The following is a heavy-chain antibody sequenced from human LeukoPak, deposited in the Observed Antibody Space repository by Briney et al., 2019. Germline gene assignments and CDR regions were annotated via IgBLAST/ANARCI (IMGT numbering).Heavy chain of an antibody. CDR1: GFTFNRYY. V-gene: IGHV3-74*01. CDR3: ARSVYYDFWSGWFDY. J-gene: IGHJ4*02. Sequence: GGSLRLSCAASGFTFNRYYMYWIRQAPGKGLVWVSRISDDGRVTLYADFVKGRFTISRDNTKNTLSLQMNSLRAEDTAVYYCARSVYYDFWSGWFDYWGQGTLVTVSS. CDR2: ISDDGRVT. D-gene: IGHD3-3*01.